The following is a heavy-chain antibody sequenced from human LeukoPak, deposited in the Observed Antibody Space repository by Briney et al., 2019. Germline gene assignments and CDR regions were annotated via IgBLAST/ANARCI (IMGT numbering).Heavy chain of an antibody. CDR2: ISYSGST. J-gene: IGHJ3*02. CDR3: ARPLGSGWYIPFDI. D-gene: IGHD6-19*01. Sequence: PSQTLSLTCTVSGGSISSGGYYWSWIRQPPGKGLEWIGYISYSGSTNYNLSLKSRVTISVDTSKNQFSLKLSSVTAADTAVYYCARPLGSGWYIPFDIWGQGTMVTVSS. V-gene: IGHV4-61*08. CDR1: GGSISSGGYY.